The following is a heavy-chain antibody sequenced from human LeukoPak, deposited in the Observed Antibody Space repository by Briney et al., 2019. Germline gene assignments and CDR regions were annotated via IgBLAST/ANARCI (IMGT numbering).Heavy chain of an antibody. V-gene: IGHV3-21*04. CDR1: GSTFNSYT. J-gene: IGHJ4*02. D-gene: IGHD1-26*01. CDR2: ISSSSSYK. Sequence: GGSLRLSCAASGSTFNSYTMNWVRQAPGKGLEWVSSISSSSSYKYYGDSVKGRFTISRDNGKNSLYLQMNSLRAEDTAVYYCARATVGASVFDYWGQGALVTVSS. CDR3: ARATVGASVFDY.